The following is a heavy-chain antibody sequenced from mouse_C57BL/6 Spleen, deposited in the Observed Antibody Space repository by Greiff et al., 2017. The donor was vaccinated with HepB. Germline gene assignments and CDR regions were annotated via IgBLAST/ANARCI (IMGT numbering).Heavy chain of an antibody. J-gene: IGHJ1*03. CDR2: IRSKSNKYAT. CDR1: GFSFNTYA. D-gene: IGHD2-5*01. V-gene: IGHV10-1*01. Sequence: DVQLVESGGGLVQPKGSLKLSCAASGFSFNTYAMNWVRQAPGKGLEWVARIRSKSNKYATYYADSVKDRFTISRDDSESMLYLQMNNLKTEDTAIYYCVRENCSNYERYWYFDVWGTGTTVTVSS. CDR3: VRENCSNYERYWYFDV.